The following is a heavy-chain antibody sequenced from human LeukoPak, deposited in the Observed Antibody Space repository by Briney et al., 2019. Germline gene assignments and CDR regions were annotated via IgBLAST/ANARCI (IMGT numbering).Heavy chain of an antibody. Sequence: ASVKVTCKASGYTFTSYAMHWVRQAPGQRLEWMGWINARNGNAQYSQKFHGRVTITRDTYASTTYMELSSLRSEGTAVYYCARDLGGYCSSTSCFYAFDIWGEGTMVTVSS. CDR3: ARDLGGYCSSTSCFYAFDI. CDR2: INARNGNA. D-gene: IGHD2-2*01. V-gene: IGHV1-3*01. J-gene: IGHJ3*02. CDR1: GYTFTSYA.